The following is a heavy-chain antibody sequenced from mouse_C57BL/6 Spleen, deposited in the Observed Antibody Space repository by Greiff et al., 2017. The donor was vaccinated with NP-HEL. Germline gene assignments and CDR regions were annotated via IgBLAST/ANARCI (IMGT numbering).Heavy chain of an antibody. D-gene: IGHD2-3*01. V-gene: IGHV3-6*01. CDR3: AREGGYDGYYYFDY. J-gene: IGHJ2*01. Sequence: DVQLVESGPGLVKPSQSLSLTCSVTGYSITSGYYWNWIRQFPGNKLEWMGYISYDGSNNYNPYLKNRISITRDTSKNQFFLKLNSVTTEDTATYYCAREGGYDGYYYFDYWGQGTTLTVSS. CDR1: GYSITSGYY. CDR2: ISYDGSN.